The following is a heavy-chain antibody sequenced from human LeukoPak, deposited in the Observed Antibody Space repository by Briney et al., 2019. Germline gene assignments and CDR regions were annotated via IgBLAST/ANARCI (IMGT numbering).Heavy chain of an antibody. J-gene: IGHJ6*02. D-gene: IGHD5-12*01. V-gene: IGHV1-58*02. CDR1: GFTFTSSA. CDR3: AARGYSGYEVRLDV. Sequence: SVKDSCKASGFTFTSSAMQWVRQARGQRLEWIGWIVVGSGNTNYAQKFQERVTITRDMSTSTAYMELSSLRSEDTAVYYCAARGYSGYEVRLDVWGQGTTVTVSS. CDR2: IVVGSGNT.